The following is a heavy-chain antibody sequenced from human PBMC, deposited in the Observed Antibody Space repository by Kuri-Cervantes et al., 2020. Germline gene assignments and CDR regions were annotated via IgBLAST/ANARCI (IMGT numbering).Heavy chain of an antibody. CDR2: IGTAGDT. CDR3: AKDRGGSGSTAAYWYFDL. D-gene: IGHD3-22*01. Sequence: GGSLRLSCAASGFTLSTYNMSWVRQATGKGLEWVSAIGTAGDTYYPGSVKGRFTISRDNAKNSLYLQMNSLRDEDTALYYCAKDRGGSGSTAAYWYFDLWGRGTLVTVSS. J-gene: IGHJ2*01. V-gene: IGHV3-13*01. CDR1: GFTLSTYN.